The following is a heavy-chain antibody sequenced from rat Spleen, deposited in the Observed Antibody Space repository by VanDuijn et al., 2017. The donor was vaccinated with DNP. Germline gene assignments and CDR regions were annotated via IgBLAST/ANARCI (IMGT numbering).Heavy chain of an antibody. CDR2: IGYDGSST. CDR1: GFTFSDYN. Sequence: EVQLVESGGGLVQPGRSLKLSCAASGFTFSDYNMAWVRQAPKKGLEWVATIGYDGSSTYYRDSVKGRFTISRDNAKSTLYLQMDSLRSEETATYYCARHYYDGSYYFDYWGQGVMVTVSS. D-gene: IGHD1-12*02. V-gene: IGHV5-7*01. CDR3: ARHYYDGSYYFDY. J-gene: IGHJ2*01.